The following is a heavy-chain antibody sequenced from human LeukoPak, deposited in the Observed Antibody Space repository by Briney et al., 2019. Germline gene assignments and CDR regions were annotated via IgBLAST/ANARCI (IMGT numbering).Heavy chain of an antibody. CDR3: ARGGGTYGADFDY. Sequence: SETLSLTRTVSGGSISTVGYYWSWIRQHPEKGLEWIAYIYYSGSTYYTPSLKSRLTVSVDTSKNQFSLKLSSLTAADTAMYYCARGGGTYGADFDYWGQGTLVTVSS. CDR1: GGSISTVGYY. V-gene: IGHV4-31*03. J-gene: IGHJ4*02. CDR2: IYYSGST. D-gene: IGHD4/OR15-4a*01.